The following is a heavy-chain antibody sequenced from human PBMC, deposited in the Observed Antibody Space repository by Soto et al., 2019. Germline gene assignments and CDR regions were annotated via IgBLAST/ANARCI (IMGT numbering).Heavy chain of an antibody. CDR2: ISSSGSTI. J-gene: IGHJ3*02. CDR1: GFTFSDYY. D-gene: IGHD2-21*02. CDR3: ARDLAYCGGDCYPDSDAFDI. Sequence: QVQLVESGGGLVKPGGSLRLSCAASGFTFSDYYMSWIRQAPGKGLEWVSYISSSGSTIYYADSVKGRFTISRDNAKNPLYLQMNSLRAEDTAVYYCARDLAYCGGDCYPDSDAFDIWGQGTMVTVSS. V-gene: IGHV3-11*01.